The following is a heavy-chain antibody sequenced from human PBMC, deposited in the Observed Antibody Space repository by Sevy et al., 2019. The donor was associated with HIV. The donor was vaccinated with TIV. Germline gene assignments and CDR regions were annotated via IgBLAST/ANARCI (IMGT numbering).Heavy chain of an antibody. D-gene: IGHD3-22*01. V-gene: IGHV2-5*02. J-gene: IGHJ3*01. Sequence: SGPTLVNPTQTLTLTCTFSGFSLSTSGVGVGWIRQPPGKALEWLALIYWDDVKLYSSSLKSRLTITKDTSKNQVVLTMTNMDPVDTATYYCAHTDAYYYDSNGWYAGFDLWGQGTMVTVS. CDR3: AHTDAYYYDSNGWYAGFDL. CDR2: IYWDDVK. CDR1: GFSLSTSGVG.